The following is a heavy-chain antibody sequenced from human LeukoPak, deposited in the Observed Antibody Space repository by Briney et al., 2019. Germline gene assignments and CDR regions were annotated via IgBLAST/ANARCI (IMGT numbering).Heavy chain of an antibody. CDR3: GKVPASYSSGWYGGAFDI. CDR2: ISYDGSNK. J-gene: IGHJ3*02. Sequence: GGSLRLSCAASGFTFSSYGMHWVRQAPGKGLEWVAVISYDGSNKYYADSVKGRFTISRDNSKNTLYLQMNSLRAEDTAVYYCGKVPASYSSGWYGGAFDIWGQGTMVTVSS. V-gene: IGHV3-30*18. D-gene: IGHD6-19*01. CDR1: GFTFSSYG.